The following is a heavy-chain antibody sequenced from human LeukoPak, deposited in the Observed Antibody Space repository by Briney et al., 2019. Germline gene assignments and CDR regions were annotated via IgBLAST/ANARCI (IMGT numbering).Heavy chain of an antibody. CDR3: ARGSLGYYYYYMDV. Sequence: SETLSLTCTVSGGSISSYYWSWIRQPPGKGLEWIGYIYYSGSTNYNPSLKSRVTISVDTSKNQFSLKLSSVTAADTAGYYCARGSLGYYYYYMDVWGKGTTVTVSS. CDR1: GGSISSYY. CDR2: IYYSGST. D-gene: IGHD3-16*01. J-gene: IGHJ6*03. V-gene: IGHV4-59*01.